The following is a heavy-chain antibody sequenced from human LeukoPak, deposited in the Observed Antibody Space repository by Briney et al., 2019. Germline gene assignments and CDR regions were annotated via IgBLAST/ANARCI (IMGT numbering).Heavy chain of an antibody. V-gene: IGHV1-2*02. CDR2: INPNSGGT. CDR1: GCTLTGYY. CDR3: ARAGLRTRSYYFDY. D-gene: IGHD4-17*01. Sequence: GASVKLSCKASGCTLTGYYMHWGRQAPGQGLEWMGWINPNSGGTNYAQKFQGRVTMTRDTSISTAYMELSRLRSDDTAVYYCARAGLRTRSYYFDYWGQGTLVSVSS. J-gene: IGHJ4*02.